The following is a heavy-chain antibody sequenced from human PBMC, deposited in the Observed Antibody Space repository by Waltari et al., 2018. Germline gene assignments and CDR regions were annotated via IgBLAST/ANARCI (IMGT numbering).Heavy chain of an antibody. CDR1: GFLFSTYS. Sequence: EVQLVESGGGLVQPGGSLRLSCAASGFLFSTYSMNWVRQAPGKGLEWLSYSSGSSRTIYYAGSVKGRFTISRDNAKNSLYLHMNSLRAEDTAIYYCARDKTPVDYRGQGTLVTVSS. D-gene: IGHD2-15*01. CDR2: SSGSSRTI. J-gene: IGHJ4*02. CDR3: ARDKTPVDY. V-gene: IGHV3-48*04.